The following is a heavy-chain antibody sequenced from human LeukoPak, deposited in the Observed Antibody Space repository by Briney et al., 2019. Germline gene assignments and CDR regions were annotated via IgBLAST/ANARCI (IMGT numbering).Heavy chain of an antibody. V-gene: IGHV3-64D*06. CDR1: GFTFSRYA. CDR3: ARVGGRWLQLDY. CDR2: ISSNGGST. Sequence: GGSLRLSCSASGFTFSRYAMHWVRQAPGKGLEYVSAISSNGGSTYYADSVKGRFTISRDNSKNTLYLQMSSLRAEDTAVYYCARVGGRWLQLDYWGQGTLVTVSS. D-gene: IGHD5-24*01. J-gene: IGHJ4*02.